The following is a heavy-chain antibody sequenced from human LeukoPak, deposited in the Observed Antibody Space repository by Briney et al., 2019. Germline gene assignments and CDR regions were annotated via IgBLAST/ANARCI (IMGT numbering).Heavy chain of an antibody. Sequence: ASVKVSCKTSGYTFTDYYIHWVRQPPGQGLEWMGWNNPNSGESNSAQKFQGRLTMTGDTSIRTAYMELRRVTSDDTAVYYCARDRDYSNTERGFDYWGQGTLVTVSS. CDR1: GYTFTDYY. J-gene: IGHJ4*02. CDR2: NNPNSGES. D-gene: IGHD4-11*01. CDR3: ARDRDYSNTERGFDY. V-gene: IGHV1-2*02.